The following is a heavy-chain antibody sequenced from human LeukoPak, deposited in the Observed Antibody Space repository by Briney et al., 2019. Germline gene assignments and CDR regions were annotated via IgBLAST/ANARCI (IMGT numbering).Heavy chain of an antibody. Sequence: GGSLRLSCAASGFTFSSYAMRWVSQAPGKGMEWVSAISGSGGSTYYADSVKGRFTISRDNSKNTLHLQMNSLRAEDTVVYYCSKSLSSGYYYGVFDYWGQGTLVTVSS. D-gene: IGHD3-22*01. V-gene: IGHV3-23*01. CDR2: ISGSGGST. J-gene: IGHJ4*02. CDR3: SKSLSSGYYYGVFDY. CDR1: GFTFSSYA.